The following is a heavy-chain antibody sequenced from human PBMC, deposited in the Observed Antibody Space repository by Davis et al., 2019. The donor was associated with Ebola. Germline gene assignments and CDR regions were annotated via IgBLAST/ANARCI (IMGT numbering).Heavy chain of an antibody. D-gene: IGHD2-21*01. CDR3: ARRGRGVLWFHDY. V-gene: IGHV3-48*02. J-gene: IGHJ4*02. CDR1: GFTFSSYS. Sequence: GESLKISCAASGFTFSSYSMNWVRQAPGKGLEWVSYISSSSSTIYYADSVKGRFTISRDNAKNSLYLQMNSLRDEDTAVYYCARRGRGVLWFHDYWGQGTLVTVSS. CDR2: ISSSSSTI.